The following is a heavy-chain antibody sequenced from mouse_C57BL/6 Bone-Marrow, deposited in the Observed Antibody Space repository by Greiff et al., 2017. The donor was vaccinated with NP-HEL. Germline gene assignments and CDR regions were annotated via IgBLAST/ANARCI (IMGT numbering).Heavy chain of an antibody. Sequence: VKLQESGPELVKPGASVKLSCKASGYTFTSYDINWVKQRPGQGLEWIGWIYPRDGSTKYNEKFKGKATLTVDTSSSTAYMELHSLTSEDSAVYFCANNYYDYDDWYFDVWGTGTTVTVSS. CDR1: GYTFTSYD. CDR3: ANNYYDYDDWYFDV. V-gene: IGHV1-85*01. J-gene: IGHJ1*03. D-gene: IGHD2-4*01. CDR2: IYPRDGST.